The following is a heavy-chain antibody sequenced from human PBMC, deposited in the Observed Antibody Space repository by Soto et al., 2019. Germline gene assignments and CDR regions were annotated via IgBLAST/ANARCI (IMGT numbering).Heavy chain of an antibody. CDR1: GYTFTSYG. Sequence: ASVKVSCNASGYTFTSYGISWVRQAPGQGLEWMGWISAYNGNTNYAQKLQGRVTMTTDTSISTAYMELSSLRSEDTAVYYCARVSGGWYTMFDPWGQGTLVTVYS. J-gene: IGHJ5*02. V-gene: IGHV1-18*01. CDR2: ISAYNGNT. D-gene: IGHD6-19*01. CDR3: ARVSGGWYTMFDP.